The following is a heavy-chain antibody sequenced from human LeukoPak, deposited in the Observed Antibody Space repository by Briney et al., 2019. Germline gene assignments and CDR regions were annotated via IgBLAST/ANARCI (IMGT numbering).Heavy chain of an antibody. CDR2: ISNSGSA. Sequence: PSETLSLTCTVSGGTLSGYYWSWIRQPPGKGLEWIGFISNSGSAYYNTSLNSRVTISLDTSKNQFSLILRSVTATDTAIYYCARHRLFGATVTFFDRCGEGRLVTVSS. J-gene: IGHJ4*02. V-gene: IGHV4-59*08. CDR3: ARHRLFGATVTFFDR. CDR1: GGTLSGYY. D-gene: IGHD4-17*01.